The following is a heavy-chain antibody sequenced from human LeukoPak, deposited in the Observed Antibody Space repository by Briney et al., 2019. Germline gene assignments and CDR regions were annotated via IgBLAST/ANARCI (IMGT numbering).Heavy chain of an antibody. V-gene: IGHV1-8*02. CDR2: MNPNSGNT. J-gene: IGHJ4*02. CDR1: GYTFTSYG. D-gene: IGHD6-19*01. Sequence: ASVKVSCKASGYTFTSYGISWVRQAPGQGLEWMGWMNPNSGNTGYAQKFQGRVTMTRNTSISTAYMELSSLRSEDTAVYYCARGKHRPPYSSGCLGYWGQGTLVTVSS. CDR3: ARGKHRPPYSSGCLGY.